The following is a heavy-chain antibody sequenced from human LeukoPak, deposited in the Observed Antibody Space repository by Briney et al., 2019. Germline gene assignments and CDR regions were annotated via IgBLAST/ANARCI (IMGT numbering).Heavy chain of an antibody. Sequence: SGTLSLTCAVYGGSFSGYYRSWIRQPPGKGLEWIGEINHSGSTNYNPSLKSRVTISVDTSKNQFSLKLSSVTAADTAVYYCAVRTLGYCSSTSCHRAGWFDPWGQGTLVTVSS. J-gene: IGHJ5*02. V-gene: IGHV4-34*01. CDR1: GGSFSGYY. D-gene: IGHD2-2*01. CDR3: AVRTLGYCSSTSCHRAGWFDP. CDR2: INHSGST.